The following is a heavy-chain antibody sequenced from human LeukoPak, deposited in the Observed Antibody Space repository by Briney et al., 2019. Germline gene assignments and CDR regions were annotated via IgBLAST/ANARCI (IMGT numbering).Heavy chain of an antibody. V-gene: IGHV4-39*02. CDR3: ARDMAGTASDY. D-gene: IGHD6-19*01. J-gene: IGHJ4*02. CDR1: GGSISSSSYY. CDR2: VYYSGST. Sequence: SETLSLTCTVSGGSISSSSYYWGWIRQPPGKGLEWIGSVYYSGSTYYNPSLKSRVTISVDTSKNQFSLKLSSVTAADTAVYYCARDMAGTASDYWGQGTLVTVSS.